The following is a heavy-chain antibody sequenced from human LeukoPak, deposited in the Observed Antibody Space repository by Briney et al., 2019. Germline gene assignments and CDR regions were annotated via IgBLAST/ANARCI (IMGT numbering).Heavy chain of an antibody. CDR2: IYTSGST. CDR3: AREGPAYSSGFGLDY. V-gene: IGHV4-4*07. Sequence: PSETLSLTCTVSGGSISSYYWSWIRQPAGKGLEWIGRIYTSGSTNYNPSLKSRVTMSVDTSKNQFSLKLSSVTAADTAVYYCAREGPAYSSGFGLDYWGQGTLVTVSS. D-gene: IGHD6-19*01. J-gene: IGHJ4*02. CDR1: GGSISSYY.